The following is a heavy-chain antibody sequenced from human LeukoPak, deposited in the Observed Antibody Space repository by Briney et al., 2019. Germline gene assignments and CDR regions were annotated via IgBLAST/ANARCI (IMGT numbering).Heavy chain of an antibody. J-gene: IGHJ5*02. V-gene: IGHV3-33*01. D-gene: IGHD3-10*01. CDR1: GFTFSSYG. Sequence: GRSLRPSCAASGFTFSSYGMHWVRQAPGKGLEWVAVIWYDGSNKYYADSVKGRFTISRDNSKNTLYLQMNSLRAEDTAVYYCARDTTYYYGSGSLSWFDPWGQGTLVTVSS. CDR3: ARDTTYYYGSGSLSWFDP. CDR2: IWYDGSNK.